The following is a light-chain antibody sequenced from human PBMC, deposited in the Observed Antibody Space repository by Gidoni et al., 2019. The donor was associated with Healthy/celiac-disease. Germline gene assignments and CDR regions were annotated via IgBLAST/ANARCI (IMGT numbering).Light chain of an antibody. CDR1: QGISSY. Sequence: AIRMTQSPSSFSASTGDRVTITCRASQGISSYLAWYQQKPGKAPKLLIYAASTLQSGVPSRFSGSGSWTDFPLTISCLQSEDFATYYCQQYYSYPRTFGPGTKVDIK. J-gene: IGKJ3*01. CDR2: AAS. CDR3: QQYYSYPRT. V-gene: IGKV1-8*01.